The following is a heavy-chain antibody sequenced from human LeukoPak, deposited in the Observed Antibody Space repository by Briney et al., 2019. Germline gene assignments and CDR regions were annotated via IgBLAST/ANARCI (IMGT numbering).Heavy chain of an antibody. V-gene: IGHV3-20*04. Sequence: GGSLRLSCAASGFTFEDYGMTWVRQAPGKGLEWVSGINFNGGSRGYAESVKGRFTISRDNAKNSLYLQMNNLRAEDTALYYCARAGYTSGWYSNFYYGLDVWGQGTTVTVSS. CDR2: INFNGGSR. D-gene: IGHD6-19*01. CDR1: GFTFEDYG. J-gene: IGHJ6*02. CDR3: ARAGYTSGWYSNFYYGLDV.